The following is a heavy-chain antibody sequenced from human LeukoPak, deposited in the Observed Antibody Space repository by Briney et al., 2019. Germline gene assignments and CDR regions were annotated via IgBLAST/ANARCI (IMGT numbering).Heavy chain of an antibody. Sequence: ASVKVSCKASGYTFTGYYLHWVRQAPGQGLEWVGLINPTGDSTNYAQDFLGRVTMTRDTSTSTVYMDLSSLRSEDTAVYYCAREASGGYFDYWGQGTLVTVSS. V-gene: IGHV1-46*01. CDR2: INPTGDST. CDR1: GYTFTGYY. CDR3: AREASGGYFDY. J-gene: IGHJ4*02. D-gene: IGHD4-23*01.